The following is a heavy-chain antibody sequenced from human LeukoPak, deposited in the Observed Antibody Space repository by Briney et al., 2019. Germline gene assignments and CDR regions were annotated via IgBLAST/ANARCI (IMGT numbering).Heavy chain of an antibody. J-gene: IGHJ4*02. V-gene: IGHV3-21*01. CDR1: GFTFSSYS. D-gene: IGHD2-2*01. Sequence: GGSLRLSCAASGFTFSSYSMNWVRQAPGKGLEWVSSISSSSSYIYYADSVKGRFTISRDNSKNTLYLQMNSLRAEDTAVYCCAKDQVYCSSTSCSYYFDYWGQGTLVTVSS. CDR3: AKDQVYCSSTSCSYYFDY. CDR2: ISSSSSYI.